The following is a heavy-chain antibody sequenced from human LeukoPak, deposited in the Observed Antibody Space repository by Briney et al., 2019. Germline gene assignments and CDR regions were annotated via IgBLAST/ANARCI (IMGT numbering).Heavy chain of an antibody. J-gene: IGHJ4*02. V-gene: IGHV4-39*01. D-gene: IGHD2-2*01. CDR3: ARLGCGSTSCSSLFDY. CDR1: GGSISSSSYY. Sequence: PSETLSLTCTVSGGSISSSSYYWGWIRQPPGKGLEWIGSIYYSGRTYYNPSLKSRVTISVDTSKHQFSLKLSSVAAADTAVYYCARLGCGSTSCSSLFDYWGQGTLVTVSS. CDR2: IYYSGRT.